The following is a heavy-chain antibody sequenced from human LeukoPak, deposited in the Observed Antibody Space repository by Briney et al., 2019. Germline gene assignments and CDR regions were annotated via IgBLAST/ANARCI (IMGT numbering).Heavy chain of an antibody. CDR2: INTNTGNP. V-gene: IGHV7-4-1*02. CDR1: GYTFTTYD. CDR3: ARDYIERGGSFEFDY. D-gene: IGHD2-15*01. J-gene: IGHJ4*02. Sequence: ASVKVSCKASGYTFTTYDMNWVRQAPGQGLEWMGWINTNTGNPTYAPGSTGRSVFSLDTSVSTAYLGISSLEAADTAIYYCARDYIERGGSFEFDYWGQGTLVTVSS.